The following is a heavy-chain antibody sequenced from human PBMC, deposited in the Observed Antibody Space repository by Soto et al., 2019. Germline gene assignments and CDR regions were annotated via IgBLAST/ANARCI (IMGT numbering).Heavy chain of an antibody. CDR3: ARGVLV. CDR2: ISYSGST. J-gene: IGHJ4*02. Sequence: QVQLQESGPGLVKPSQTLSLTCTVSGGSISSGIYYWSWIRQRPGKGLEWIGYISYSGSTSYNPSLRSRVTISVDTSKNQFSLKLKSVTAADTAVYYCARGVLVWGQGTLVTVSS. V-gene: IGHV4-31*03. CDR1: GGSISSGIYY. D-gene: IGHD3-3*01.